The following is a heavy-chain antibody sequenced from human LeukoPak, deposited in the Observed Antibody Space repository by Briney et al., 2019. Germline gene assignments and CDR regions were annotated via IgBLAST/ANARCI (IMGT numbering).Heavy chain of an antibody. D-gene: IGHD3-3*01. CDR3: ARAHPTITIFGVVILKWFDP. Sequence: ASVKVSCKASGYTFTSYGISWVRQAPGQGLEWMGWISAYNGNTNYAQKLQGRVTMTTDTSTSTAYMELRSLRSDDTAVYYCARAHPTITIFGVVILKWFDPWGQGTLVTVSS. J-gene: IGHJ5*02. CDR1: GYTFTSYG. V-gene: IGHV1-18*01. CDR2: ISAYNGNT.